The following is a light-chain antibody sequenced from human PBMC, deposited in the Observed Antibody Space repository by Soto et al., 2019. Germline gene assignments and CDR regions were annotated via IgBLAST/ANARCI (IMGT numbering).Light chain of an antibody. CDR2: AAS. J-gene: IGKJ1*01. CDR1: QSISSY. Sequence: DIQMTQSPSSLSASVGDRVTITCRASQSISSYLNWYQQKPGKAPKLLIYAASSLQSGVPSRFSGSGSGTDFTLTISSLQPEDFATYYCQQSYSTHRTSGHGTQVDIK. CDR3: QQSYSTHRT. V-gene: IGKV1-39*01.